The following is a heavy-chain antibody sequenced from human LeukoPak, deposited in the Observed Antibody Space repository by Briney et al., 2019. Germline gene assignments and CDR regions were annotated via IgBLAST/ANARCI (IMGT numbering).Heavy chain of an antibody. CDR2: INHSGST. J-gene: IGHJ4*02. CDR1: GGSFSGYY. CDR3: ARSVHDFWSGSFDY. Sequence: SETLSLTCAVYGGSFSGYYWSWIRQPPGKGLEWIGEINHSGSTNYNPSLESRVTISVDTSKNQFSLKLSSVTAADTAVYYCARSVHDFWSGSFDYWGQGTLVTVSS. V-gene: IGHV4-34*01. D-gene: IGHD3-3*01.